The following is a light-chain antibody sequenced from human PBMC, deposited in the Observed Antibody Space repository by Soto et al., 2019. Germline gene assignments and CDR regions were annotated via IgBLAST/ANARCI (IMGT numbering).Light chain of an antibody. J-gene: IGLJ1*01. Sequence: QALVTQEPSLTVSPGGTVTLTCASSTGAVTKGFSPNWLQQRPGQPPRALIFSINKTHSWTPARFSGSLLGGKAALTLSGVQAEDEAVYYCLLWYGGAYCFGAGTKVTV. CDR1: TGAVTKGFS. V-gene: IGLV7-43*01. CDR3: LLWYGGAYC. CDR2: SIN.